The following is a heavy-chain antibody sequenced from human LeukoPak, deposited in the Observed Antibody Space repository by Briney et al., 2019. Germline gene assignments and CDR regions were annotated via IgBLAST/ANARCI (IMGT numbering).Heavy chain of an antibody. Sequence: SETLSLTCTVSGGSISSYYWSWIRQPPGKGLECIGEIYHSGSTNYNPSLKSRVTISVDKSKNQFSLKLSSVTAADTAVYYCARARRDTAMVTFFDYWGQGTLVTVSS. J-gene: IGHJ4*02. CDR3: ARARRDTAMVTFFDY. CDR2: IYHSGST. D-gene: IGHD5-18*01. CDR1: GGSISSYY. V-gene: IGHV4-59*12.